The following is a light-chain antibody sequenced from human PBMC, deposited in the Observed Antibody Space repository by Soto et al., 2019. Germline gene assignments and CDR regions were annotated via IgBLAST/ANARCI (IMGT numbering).Light chain of an antibody. CDR1: QAFISC. J-gene: IGKJ2*01. Sequence: IQMTQSPSPLLASVGDRVTITCRARQAFISCVAWYQHKSGKAPKLLIYRAATLENGVPSRFSGSGSETEFTLTVSGLQPDDSGTYYCQQYYAYSYTFGQGTKVELK. V-gene: IGKV1-5*03. CDR3: QQYYAYSYT. CDR2: RAA.